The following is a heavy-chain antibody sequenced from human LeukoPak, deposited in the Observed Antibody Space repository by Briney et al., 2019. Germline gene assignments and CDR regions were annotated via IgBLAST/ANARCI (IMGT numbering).Heavy chain of an antibody. CDR1: GFTFSNYG. CDR3: AREGWNYYDSSGSRSYGMDV. D-gene: IGHD3-22*01. V-gene: IGHV3-33*01. J-gene: IGHJ6*02. CDR2: IWSDGSTK. Sequence: PGGSLRLSCAASGFTFSNYGMHWVRQAPGKGLEWVAVIWSDGSTKYYGDSVKGRFTISRDNSKNTLYLQMNSLRAEDTAVYYCAREGWNYYDSSGSRSYGMDVWGQGTTVTVSS.